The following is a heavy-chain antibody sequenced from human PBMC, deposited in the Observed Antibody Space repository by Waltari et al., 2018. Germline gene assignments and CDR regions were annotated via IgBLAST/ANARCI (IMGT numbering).Heavy chain of an antibody. CDR2: INWNGGNM. J-gene: IGHJ4*02. Sequence: EVQLVESGGGLVQPGRSLTLTCVASGFTFDEHAMHWVRHVPGKGLEWVSNINWNGGNMDYSDSVKGRFTISRDNAKNSLYLQMNRLRGDDTALYYCAREFAGGYVFDLWGQGTLVTVSS. CDR3: AREFAGGYVFDL. CDR1: GFTFDEHA. V-gene: IGHV3-9*01. D-gene: IGHD5-12*01.